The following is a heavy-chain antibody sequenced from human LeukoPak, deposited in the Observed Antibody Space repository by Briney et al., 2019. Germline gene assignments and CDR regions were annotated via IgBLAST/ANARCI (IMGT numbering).Heavy chain of an antibody. J-gene: IGHJ4*02. Sequence: SETLSLTCTVSAGSLNTYYWSWIRQPPGKGLEWIGYIYYSGSTYYNPSLKSRVTIFLDTSKNQFSLKLSSVTAADTAVYYCARTNDYGAYSTDYWGQGTLVTVSS. D-gene: IGHD4-17*01. CDR2: IYYSGST. V-gene: IGHV4-59*01. CDR1: AGSLNTYY. CDR3: ARTNDYGAYSTDY.